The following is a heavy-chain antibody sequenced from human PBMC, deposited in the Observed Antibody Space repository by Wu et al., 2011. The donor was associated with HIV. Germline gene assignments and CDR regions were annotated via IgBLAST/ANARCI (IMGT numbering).Heavy chain of an antibody. CDR2: IIPIFGTA. J-gene: IGHJ3*02. CDR1: GGTFSSYA. V-gene: IGHV1-69*01. Sequence: QVQLLQSGAEVKKPGSSVKVSCKASGGTFSSYAISWVRQAPGQGLEWMGGIIPIFGTANYAQKFQGRVTITTDESTSTAYMELSSLRSEDTAVYYCARRFGESLHAFDTIGAFDIWGQGTMVTVSS. CDR3: ARRFGESLHAFDTIGAFDI. D-gene: IGHD3-10*01.